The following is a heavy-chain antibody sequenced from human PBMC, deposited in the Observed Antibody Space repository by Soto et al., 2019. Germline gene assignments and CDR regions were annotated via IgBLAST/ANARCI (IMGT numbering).Heavy chain of an antibody. CDR3: ARDYDSSTPYPNGMGV. CDR1: GYTFTSYG. D-gene: IGHD6-13*01. Sequence: QVQLVQSGAEVKKPGASVKVSCKASGYTFTSYGISWVRQAPGQGLEWMGWISAYNGNTNYEQKLQGRVTMTTDASPRKPYRELRRLRSDDRAVYYCARDYDSSTPYPNGMGVRGQGTTGTLSS. J-gene: IGHJ6*01. V-gene: IGHV1-18*01. CDR2: ISAYNGNT.